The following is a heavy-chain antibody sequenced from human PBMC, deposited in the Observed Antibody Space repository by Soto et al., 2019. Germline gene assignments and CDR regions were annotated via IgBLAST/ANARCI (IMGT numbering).Heavy chain of an antibody. CDR2: SSVTGAGT. J-gene: IGHJ4*02. CDR1: GFTFSSYG. Sequence: EVQLLESGGGLVQPGGSLRLSCAASGFTFSSYGMTWVRQAPGKGLEWVSFSSVTGAGTYYADFVKGRFTISRDNSKNTLYLQMTSLRADDTAVYYCAKDRRAGGNYGFYSDFWGQGALVIVSS. CDR3: AKDRRAGGNYGFYSDF. D-gene: IGHD1-7*01. V-gene: IGHV3-23*01.